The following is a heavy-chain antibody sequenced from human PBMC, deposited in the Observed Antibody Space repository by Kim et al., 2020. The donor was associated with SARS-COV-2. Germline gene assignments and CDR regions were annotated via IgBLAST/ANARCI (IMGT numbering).Heavy chain of an antibody. CDR1: GYSFTSYW. D-gene: IGHD5-18*01. CDR3: ARHPSDVDTAMAIDY. J-gene: IGHJ4*02. V-gene: IGHV5-10-1*01. Sequence: GESLKISCKGSGYSFTSYWISWVRQMPGKGLEWMGRIDPSDSYTNYSPSFQGHVTISADKSISTAYLQWSSLKASDTAMYYCARHPSDVDTAMAIDYWGQGTLVTVSS. CDR2: IDPSDSYT.